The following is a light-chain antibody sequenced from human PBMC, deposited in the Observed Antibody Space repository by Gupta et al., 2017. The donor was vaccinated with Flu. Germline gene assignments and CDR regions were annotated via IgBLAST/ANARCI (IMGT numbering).Light chain of an antibody. CDR2: DAS. CDR1: QSVSNY. CDR3: RQRSNWPIT. J-gene: IGKJ5*01. V-gene: IGKV3-11*01. Sequence: VVTQSPATLSLSPGERATLSCRATQSVSNYLVWYQQKPGQAPRLLIYDASKRATGIPARFSGSGSGTDFTLTISSLEPEDFAVYYCRQRSNWPITFGQGTRLEIK.